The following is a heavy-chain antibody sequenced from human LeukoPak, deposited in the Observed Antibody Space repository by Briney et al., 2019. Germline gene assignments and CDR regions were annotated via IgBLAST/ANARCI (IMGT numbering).Heavy chain of an antibody. CDR1: GYTFTGYY. D-gene: IGHD2-2*02. V-gene: IGHV1-2*02. CDR3: ARDGVDIVVVPAAIRLGSNRFDP. J-gene: IGHJ5*02. CDR2: INPNSGGT. Sequence: ASVKVSCKASGYTFTGYYMHWVRQAPGQGLEWMGWINPNSGGTNYAQKFQGRVTMTRDTSISTAYMELSRLRSDDTAVYYCARDGVDIVVVPAAIRLGSNRFDPWGQGTLVTVSS.